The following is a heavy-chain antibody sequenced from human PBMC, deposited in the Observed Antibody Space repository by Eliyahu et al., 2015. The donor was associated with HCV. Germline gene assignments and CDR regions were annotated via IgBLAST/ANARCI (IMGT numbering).Heavy chain of an antibody. Sequence: QLQLQESGPGLVKPSETLSLTCTVSGGSISSSNYYWGWIRQPPGKGLEWIGGIYSRGNTFYNPSLKSRVTISVDTSKNQFSLKLSSVTATDTAVYYCARPAGYTSGWEDFDSWGQGTLVTVSS. CDR2: IYSRGNT. CDR3: ARPAGYTSGWEDFDS. J-gene: IGHJ4*02. CDR1: GGSISSSNYY. D-gene: IGHD6-19*01. V-gene: IGHV4-39*01.